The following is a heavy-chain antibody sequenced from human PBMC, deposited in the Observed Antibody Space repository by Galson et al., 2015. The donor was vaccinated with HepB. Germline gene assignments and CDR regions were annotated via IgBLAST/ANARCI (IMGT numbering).Heavy chain of an antibody. CDR3: ARADGHCSSTSCYKVYYYYGMDV. CDR1: GDSVSSNSAA. Sequence: CAISGDSVSSNSAAWNWIRQSPSRGLEWLGRTYYRSKWYNDYAVSVKSRITINPDTSKNQFSLQLNSVTPEDTAVYYCARADGHCSSTSCYKVYYYYGMDVWGQGTTVTVSS. V-gene: IGHV6-1*01. J-gene: IGHJ6*02. D-gene: IGHD2-2*02. CDR2: TYYRSKWYN.